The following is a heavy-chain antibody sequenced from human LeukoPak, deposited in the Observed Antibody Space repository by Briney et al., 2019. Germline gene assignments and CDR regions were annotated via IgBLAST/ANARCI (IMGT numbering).Heavy chain of an antibody. CDR1: GYNFRAYY. Sequence: GASVKVSCKASGYNFRAYYIHWVRQAPGQGLEWLGYIRPMTGDTNYAQKFQDRVTFTRDTSINTAYMELSRLRSDDTAVYYCASWDDFWNYWGQGTLVTVSS. CDR2: IRPMTGDT. V-gene: IGHV1-2*02. CDR3: ASWDDFWNY. J-gene: IGHJ4*02. D-gene: IGHD3-3*01.